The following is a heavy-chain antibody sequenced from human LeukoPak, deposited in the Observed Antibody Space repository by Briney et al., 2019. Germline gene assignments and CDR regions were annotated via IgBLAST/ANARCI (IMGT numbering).Heavy chain of an antibody. CDR1: GFTFSSYA. J-gene: IGHJ4*02. CDR3: ARDLYY. CDR2: ISYDGSNK. Sequence: GGSLRLSCAASGFTFSSYAMHWVRQAPGKGLEWVAVISYDGSNKYYADSVKGRFTISRDNSKNTLYLQMNSLRAEDTAVYYCARDLYYWGQGTLVTVSS. V-gene: IGHV3-30-3*01.